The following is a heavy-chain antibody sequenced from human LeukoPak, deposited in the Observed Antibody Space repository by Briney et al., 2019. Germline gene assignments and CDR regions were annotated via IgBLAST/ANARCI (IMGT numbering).Heavy chain of an antibody. CDR3: ARDYEQWLVYGWFDP. CDR2: ISSSSSYI. Sequence: PGVSLRLSCAASGFTFSSYSMNWVRQAPGKGLEWVSSISSSSSYIYYADSVKGRFTISRDNAKNSLYLQMNSLRAEDTAVYYCARDYEQWLVYGWFDPWGQGTLVTVSS. CDR1: GFTFSSYS. V-gene: IGHV3-21*01. D-gene: IGHD6-19*01. J-gene: IGHJ5*02.